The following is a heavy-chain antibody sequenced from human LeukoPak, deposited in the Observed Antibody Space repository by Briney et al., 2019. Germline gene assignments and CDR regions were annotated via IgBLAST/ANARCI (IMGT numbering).Heavy chain of an antibody. CDR3: ARDGAYGDYGQYYFDY. CDR1: GFTFSSYW. D-gene: IGHD4-17*01. J-gene: IGHJ4*02. V-gene: IGHV3-7*01. CDR2: IKQDGSEK. Sequence: GGSLRLSCAASGFTFSSYWMSWVRQAPGKGLEWVANIKQDGSEKYYVDSVKGRFTISRDNAKNSLYLQMNSLRVEDTAVYYCARDGAYGDYGQYYFDYWGQGTLVTVSS.